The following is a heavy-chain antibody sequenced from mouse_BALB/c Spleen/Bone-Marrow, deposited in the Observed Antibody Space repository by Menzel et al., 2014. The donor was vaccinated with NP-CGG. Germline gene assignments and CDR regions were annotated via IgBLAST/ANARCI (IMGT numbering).Heavy chain of an antibody. V-gene: IGHV14-3*02. D-gene: IGHD2-4*01. J-gene: IGHJ3*01. Sequence: EVQLQQSGAELVKPGASVKLSCTASGFNIKDTYMHWVKQRPEQGLEWIGRIDPANGNTKYDPKFQGKATITADTSSNTAYLQHSSLTSEDTAVYYCARRGLDYDCDAWFAYWGQGTLVTVSA. CDR3: ARRGLDYDCDAWFAY. CDR1: GFNIKDTY. CDR2: IDPANGNT.